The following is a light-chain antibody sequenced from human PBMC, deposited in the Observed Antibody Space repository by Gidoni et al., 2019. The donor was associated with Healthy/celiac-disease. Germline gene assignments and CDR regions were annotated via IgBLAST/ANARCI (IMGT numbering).Light chain of an antibody. J-gene: IGKJ1*01. CDR1: QVIRND. V-gene: IGKV1-17*01. CDR3: LQHNSYPWT. CDR2: AAS. Sequence: TKSTPAKSASVGDRVTITGRASQVIRNDLGWYQQKPGKAPKLLIYAASSLKSGVPSRFSGSGSGTEFTLTISSLQPEDFATYYCLQHNSYPWTFGQGTKVEIK.